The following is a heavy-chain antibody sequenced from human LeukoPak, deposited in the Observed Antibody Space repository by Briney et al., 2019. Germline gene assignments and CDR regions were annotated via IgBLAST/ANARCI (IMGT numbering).Heavy chain of an antibody. J-gene: IGHJ6*02. D-gene: IGHD3-3*01. Sequence: ASVKVSCKVSGYTLTELSMNWVRQAPGKGLEWMGGFDPEDGETIYAQKFQGRVTMTEDTSTDTAYMELSSLRSEDTAVYYCATDSPESYDFWSGPTWDGMDVWGQGTTVTVSS. CDR3: ATDSPESYDFWSGPTWDGMDV. CDR1: GYTLTELS. CDR2: FDPEDGET. V-gene: IGHV1-24*01.